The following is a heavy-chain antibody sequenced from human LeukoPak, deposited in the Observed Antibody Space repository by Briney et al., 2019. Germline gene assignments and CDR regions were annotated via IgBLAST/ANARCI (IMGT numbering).Heavy chain of an antibody. D-gene: IGHD5-12*01. CDR1: GGSISSGDYY. Sequence: SETLSLTCTLSGGSISSGDYYWGWIRQPPGKGLEWLGYIYYSGSTYYNPSLKSRVTISVDTSKNQFSLKLSSVTAADTAVYYCARGTSGVATIEDWFDPWGQGTLVTVSS. J-gene: IGHJ5*02. CDR3: ARGTSGVATIEDWFDP. CDR2: IYYSGST. V-gene: IGHV4-30-4*01.